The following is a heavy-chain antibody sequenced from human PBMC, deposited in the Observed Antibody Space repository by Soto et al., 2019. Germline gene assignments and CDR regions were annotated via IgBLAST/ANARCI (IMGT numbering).Heavy chain of an antibody. CDR3: TTEYYSTLILFVFAF. J-gene: IGHJ1*01. CDR2: IKSKTDGGTT. D-gene: IGHD3-22*01. Sequence: PEKELEWVGRIKSKTDGGTTDYAVPVKGRFAISRDDSNNMVYLQMNSLKIEDTAVYFCTTEYYSTLILFVFAFWGHGSPVPVSS. V-gene: IGHV3-15*07.